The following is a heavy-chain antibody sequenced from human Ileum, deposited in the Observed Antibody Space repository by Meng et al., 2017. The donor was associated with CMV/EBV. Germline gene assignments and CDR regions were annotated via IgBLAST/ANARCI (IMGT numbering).Heavy chain of an antibody. CDR1: GGSISSGDYY. Sequence: QVQRKESGPDLVKPSRTLSLTCTVSGGSISSGDYYWSWIRQPPGKGLEWIGYIYYSGSTYYNPSLKSRVTISADTSKNQFSLKLNSVTAADTAVYYCASGSPQLGYVWGQGTLVTVSS. J-gene: IGHJ4*02. CDR3: ASGSPQLGYV. D-gene: IGHD1-1*01. CDR2: IYYSGST. V-gene: IGHV4-30-4*01.